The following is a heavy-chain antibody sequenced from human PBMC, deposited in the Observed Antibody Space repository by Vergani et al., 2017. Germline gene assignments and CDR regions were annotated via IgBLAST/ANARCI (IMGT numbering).Heavy chain of an antibody. V-gene: IGHV3-7*03. J-gene: IGHJ4*02. D-gene: IGHD3-22*01. CDR3: ARETTDNYYDSSGSFDY. Sequence: EVQLVESGGGLVQPGGSLRLSCAASGFTFSSYWMSWVRQAPGKGLEWVANIKQDGSEKYYVDSVKGRFTISRDNAKNSLYRQMNSLRAEDTAVYYGARETTDNYYDSSGSFDYWGQGTLVTVSS. CDR1: GFTFSSYW. CDR2: IKQDGSEK.